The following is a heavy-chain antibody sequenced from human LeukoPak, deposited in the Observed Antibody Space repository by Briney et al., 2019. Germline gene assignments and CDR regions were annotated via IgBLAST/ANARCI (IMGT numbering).Heavy chain of an antibody. J-gene: IGHJ4*02. CDR2: ISAYNGNT. Sequence: ASVKVSCKASGYTFTSYGISWVRQAPGQGLEWMGWISAYNGNTNYAQKLQGRVTMTTDTSTSTAYMELRSLRSDDTAVYYCAREFYCSSTSCCSGGDYWGQGTLVTVSS. CDR1: GYTFTSYG. CDR3: AREFYCSSTSCCSGGDY. V-gene: IGHV1-18*01. D-gene: IGHD2-2*01.